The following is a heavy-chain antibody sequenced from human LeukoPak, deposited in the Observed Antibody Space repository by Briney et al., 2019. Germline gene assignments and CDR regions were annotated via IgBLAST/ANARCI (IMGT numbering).Heavy chain of an antibody. V-gene: IGHV3-64*01. CDR3: AREGERVGATPMYYFDY. J-gene: IGHJ4*02. CDR1: GFSFSSYA. CDR2: ISSNGGST. Sequence: GGSLRLSCAASGFSFSSYAMHWVRQAPGKGLEYVSAISSNGGSTYYANSVKGRFTSSRDNSKNTLYLQMGSLRAEDMAVYYCAREGERVGATPMYYFDYWGQGTLVTVSS. D-gene: IGHD1-26*01.